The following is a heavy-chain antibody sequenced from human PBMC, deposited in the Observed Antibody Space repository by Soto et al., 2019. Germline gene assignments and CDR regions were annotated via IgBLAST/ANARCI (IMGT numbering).Heavy chain of an antibody. J-gene: IGHJ5*02. V-gene: IGHV1-18*01. CDR3: ARDRVPYSVSNRWFDP. CDR1: GYTFTSYG. Sequence: QVQLVQSGAEVKKPGASVKVSCKASGYTFTSYGISWVRQAPGQGLEWMGWIGAYNGNTNYAQKLQGRITMTTDTATSTAYMELRSVRSDDRAVYYCARDRVPYSVSNRWFDPWGQGTLVTVSS. D-gene: IGHD1-26*01. CDR2: IGAYNGNT.